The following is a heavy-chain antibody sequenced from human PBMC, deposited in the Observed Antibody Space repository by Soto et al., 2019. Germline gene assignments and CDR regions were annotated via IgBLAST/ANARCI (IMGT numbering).Heavy chain of an antibody. Sequence: QVQLVESGGGVVQPGRSLRLSCAASGFTFSSHAMHWVRQAPGKGLEWVAVISYDGSNKYYADSVKGRFTISRDNSKNTLYLQMNSLRAEDTAVYYCARGGGIAARLTYFDYWGQGTLVTVSS. CDR1: GFTFSSHA. J-gene: IGHJ4*02. CDR2: ISYDGSNK. D-gene: IGHD6-6*01. CDR3: ARGGGIAARLTYFDY. V-gene: IGHV3-30-3*01.